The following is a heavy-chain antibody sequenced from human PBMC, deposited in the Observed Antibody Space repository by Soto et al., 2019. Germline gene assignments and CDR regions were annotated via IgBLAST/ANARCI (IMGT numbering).Heavy chain of an antibody. CDR3: ARDSIVVVVAATPYYYGMDV. D-gene: IGHD2-15*01. J-gene: IGHJ6*02. CDR2: ISAYNGNT. Sequence: QVQLVQSGAEVKKPGASVKVSCKASGYTFTSYGISWVRQAPGQGLEWMGWISAYNGNTNYAQKRQGRVTMTTDPSTSHAYMELRSLRSDDTAVYYCARDSIVVVVAATPYYYGMDVWGQGTTVTVSS. V-gene: IGHV1-18*01. CDR1: GYTFTSYG.